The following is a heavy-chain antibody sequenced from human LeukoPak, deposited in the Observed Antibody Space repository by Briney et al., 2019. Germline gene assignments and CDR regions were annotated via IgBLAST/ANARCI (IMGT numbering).Heavy chain of an antibody. CDR3: ARHSSPNRAELLWFGEYYYYGMDV. J-gene: IGHJ6*02. V-gene: IGHV4-59*08. CDR2: IYYSGST. D-gene: IGHD3-10*01. Sequence: SETLSLICTVSGGSISSYYWSWIRQPPGKGLEWIGYIYYSGSTNYNPSLKSRVTISVDTSKNQFSLKLSSVTAADTAVYYCARHSSPNRAELLWFGEYYYYGMDVWGQGTTVTVSS. CDR1: GGSISSYY.